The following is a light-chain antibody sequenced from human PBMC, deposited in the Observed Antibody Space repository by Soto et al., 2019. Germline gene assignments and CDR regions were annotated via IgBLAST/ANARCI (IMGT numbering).Light chain of an antibody. J-gene: IGKJ1*01. CDR2: KAS. CDR1: QNINMW. Sequence: DIQMTQSPSTLSASVGDRVTITCRASQNINMWLAWYQQKPGKAPKLLIFKASSLESGVPSRFSGGGSGTEFTLTISSLQPDDFATYYCQQYNSYPRTFGQGTKVDIK. V-gene: IGKV1-5*03. CDR3: QQYNSYPRT.